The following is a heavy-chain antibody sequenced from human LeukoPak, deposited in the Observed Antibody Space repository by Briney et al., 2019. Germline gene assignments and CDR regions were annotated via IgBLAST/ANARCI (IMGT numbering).Heavy chain of an antibody. J-gene: IGHJ4*02. Sequence: ASVKVSCKASGYTFTSYGISWVRQAPGQGLEWMGWISAYNGSTNYAQKLQGRVTMTTDTSTSTAYMELRSLRSDDTAVYFCARDVKSAGTMVRGVRDYWGQGTLVTVSS. CDR3: ARDVKSAGTMVRGVRDY. D-gene: IGHD3-10*01. CDR1: GYTFTSYG. CDR2: ISAYNGST. V-gene: IGHV1-18*01.